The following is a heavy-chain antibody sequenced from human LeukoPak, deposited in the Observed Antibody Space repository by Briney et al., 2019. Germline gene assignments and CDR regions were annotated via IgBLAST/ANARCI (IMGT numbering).Heavy chain of an antibody. J-gene: IGHJ6*02. CDR3: TTGRYCSSTSCYDGMDV. V-gene: IGHV3-15*07. D-gene: IGHD2-2*01. Sequence: GGSLRLSCAASGFTFSNAWMNWVRQAPGKGLEWVGRIKSKTDGGTTDYAAPVKGRFTISRDGSKNTLCLQMNSLKTEDTAVYYCTTGRYCSSTSCYDGMDVWGQGTTVTVSS. CDR2: IKSKTDGGTT. CDR1: GFTFSNAW.